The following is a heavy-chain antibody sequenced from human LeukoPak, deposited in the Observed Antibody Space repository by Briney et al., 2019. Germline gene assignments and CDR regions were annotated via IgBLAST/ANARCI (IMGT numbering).Heavy chain of an antibody. Sequence: GGSLRLSCAASGFTFSSYGMHWVRQAPGKGLEWVAVIWYDGSNKYYADSVKSRFTISRDNSKNTLYLQMNSLRAEDTAVYYCARDHNGDDYGDSWDVDYWGQGTLVTVSS. V-gene: IGHV3-33*08. CDR3: ARDHNGDDYGDSWDVDY. J-gene: IGHJ4*02. CDR2: IWYDGSNK. D-gene: IGHD4-17*01. CDR1: GFTFSSYG.